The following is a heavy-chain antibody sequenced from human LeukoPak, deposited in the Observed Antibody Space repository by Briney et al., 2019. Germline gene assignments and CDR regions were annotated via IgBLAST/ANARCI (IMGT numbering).Heavy chain of an antibody. D-gene: IGHD6-6*01. J-gene: IGHJ6*02. CDR3: ARMGQHRSSRVYYYFNGMDV. CDR1: GFTFSTYA. V-gene: IGHV3-30-3*01. CDR2: ISYDGSSK. Sequence: GGSLRLSCAASGFTFSTYAMSWVRQAPGKGLEWVAVISYDGSSKYYADSVKGRFTISRDNSENTLYLQMNSLRAEDSHTAVYYCARMGQHRSSRVYYYFNGMDVWGQGTTVTVSS.